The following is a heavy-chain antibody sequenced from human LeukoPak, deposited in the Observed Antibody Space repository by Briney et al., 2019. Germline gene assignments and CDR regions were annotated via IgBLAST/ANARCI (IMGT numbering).Heavy chain of an antibody. CDR1: GGSISSYY. V-gene: IGHV4-59*10. CDR2: IYISGSGST. CDR3: ARHALMVRGVITWDRTTNWFDP. D-gene: IGHD3-10*01. J-gene: IGHJ5*02. Sequence: PSETLSLTCAVYGGSISSYYWSWIRQPAGKGLEWIGRIYISGSGSTNYNPSLKSRVTISVDTSKNQFSLKLSSVTAADTAVYYCARHALMVRGVITWDRTTNWFDPWGQGTLVTVSS.